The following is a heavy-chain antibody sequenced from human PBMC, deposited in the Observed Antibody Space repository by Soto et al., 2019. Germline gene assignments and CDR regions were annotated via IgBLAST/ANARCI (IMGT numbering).Heavy chain of an antibody. CDR1: VFTFSSYA. D-gene: IGHD2-8*01. CDR2: ISGSGGST. CDR3: AKVGGNIVLMVYAIGTAFDI. V-gene: IGHV3-23*01. J-gene: IGHJ3*02. Sequence: GGSLRLSCAASVFTFSSYAMSWVRQAPGKGLEWVSAISGSGGSTYYADSVKGRFTISRDNSKNTLYLQMNSLRAEDTAVYYCAKVGGNIVLMVYAIGTAFDIWGQGTMVTVSS.